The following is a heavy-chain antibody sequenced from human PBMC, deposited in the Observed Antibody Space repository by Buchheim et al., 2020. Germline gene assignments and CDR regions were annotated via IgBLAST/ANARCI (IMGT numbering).Heavy chain of an antibody. D-gene: IGHD3-3*01. V-gene: IGHV4-34*01. J-gene: IGHJ4*02. CDR1: GGSFNAYY. CDR2: INHIGRT. Sequence: QVQLQQWGAGLLTPSETLSLTCGVSGGSFNAYYWSWVRQPPGKGLEWIGDINHIGRTNYNPSLMSRLTISLDTSTKQLSLRLTSVTTADTAVYFCARGPRTTYGVIVQRSFDYWGQG. CDR3: ARGPRTTYGVIVQRSFDY.